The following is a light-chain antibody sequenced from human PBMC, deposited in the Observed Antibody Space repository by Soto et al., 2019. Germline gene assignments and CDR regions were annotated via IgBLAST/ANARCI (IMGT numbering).Light chain of an antibody. CDR2: AAS. Sequence: EIVLTQSPGTLSLSPGERATLSCRASQSLGGRKLAWYQQRPGQPPRLLIHAASTRATGIPDRFSGSGSGTDFTLSISTLEPEDFAVYFCELYGGSPLSFGPGTKVDV. CDR1: QSLGGRK. CDR3: ELYGGSPLS. J-gene: IGKJ3*01. V-gene: IGKV3-20*01.